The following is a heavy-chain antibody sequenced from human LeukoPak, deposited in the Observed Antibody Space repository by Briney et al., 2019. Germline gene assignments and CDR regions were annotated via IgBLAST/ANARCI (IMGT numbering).Heavy chain of an antibody. J-gene: IGHJ4*02. Sequence: GGSRRLSCAASGFTFSSYWMSWVRQAPGKGLEWVANIKQDGSEKYYVDSVKGRFTISRDNAKNSLYLQMNSLRAEDTAVYYCARDPRSSSWKGASFDYWGQGTLVTVSS. CDR1: GFTFSSYW. CDR3: ARDPRSSSWKGASFDY. CDR2: IKQDGSEK. D-gene: IGHD6-13*01. V-gene: IGHV3-7*01.